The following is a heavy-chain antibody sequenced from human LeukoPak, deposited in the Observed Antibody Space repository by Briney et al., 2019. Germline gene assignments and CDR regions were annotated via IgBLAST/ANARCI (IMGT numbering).Heavy chain of an antibody. D-gene: IGHD3-22*01. CDR2: IYSGRST. Sequence: GGSLRLSCAASGFTVSSNYMSWVRQAPGKGLEWVSIIYSGRSTDYADSVKGRFIISRENSKNMLYLQMNPLRAEDTSVYYCARDRPPKYYYDSSGYDNHHSSFDFWGQGTLVTVSS. CDR1: GFTVSSNY. J-gene: IGHJ4*02. V-gene: IGHV3-66*01. CDR3: ARDRPPKYYYDSSGYDNHHSSFDF.